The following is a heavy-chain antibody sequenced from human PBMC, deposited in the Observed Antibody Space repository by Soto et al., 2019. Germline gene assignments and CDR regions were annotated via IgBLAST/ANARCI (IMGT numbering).Heavy chain of an antibody. V-gene: IGHV1-3*01. D-gene: IGHD1-1*01. CDR1: GYTFSTYA. CDR3: ARGKGMEENYYYYGLDI. Sequence: ASVKVSCKASGYTFSTYAMHWVRQAPGQSLEWMGWINGGTGQTRYSQRFQDRVTITRDTSAKTTYMDLISLRSEDTAVYYCARGKGMEENYYYYGLDIWGQGTTVTVSS. CDR2: INGGTGQT. J-gene: IGHJ6*02.